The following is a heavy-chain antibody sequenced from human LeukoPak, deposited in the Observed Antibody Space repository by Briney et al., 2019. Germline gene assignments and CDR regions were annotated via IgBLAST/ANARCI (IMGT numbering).Heavy chain of an antibody. CDR3: ARDKSSGWPLGY. CDR1: GYTLTSYY. J-gene: IGHJ4*02. D-gene: IGHD6-19*01. Sequence: ASVEVSCKASGYTLTSYYMHWVRQAPGQGLEWMGIINPSGGSTSYAQKFQGRVTMTRDTSTSTVYMELSSLRSEDTAVYYCARDKSSGWPLGYWGQGTLVTVSS. CDR2: INPSGGST. V-gene: IGHV1-46*01.